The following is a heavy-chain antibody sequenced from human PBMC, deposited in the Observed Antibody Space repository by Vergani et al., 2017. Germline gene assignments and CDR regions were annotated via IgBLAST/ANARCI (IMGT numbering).Heavy chain of an antibody. D-gene: IGHD4-17*01. V-gene: IGHV3-20*04. CDR3: VRHHYGDYSDYFDY. J-gene: IGHJ4*02. CDR2: IIWNGGST. CDR1: GFTFDDYG. Sequence: EVQVVESGGGVERPGGSLRLSCAGSGFTFDDYGMSWVRQAPGKGLEWVSSIIWNGGSTAYADSVKGRFIISRDNAKNSLYLQMNSLRAEDTALYYCVRHHYGDYSDYFDYWGQGTLVTVSS.